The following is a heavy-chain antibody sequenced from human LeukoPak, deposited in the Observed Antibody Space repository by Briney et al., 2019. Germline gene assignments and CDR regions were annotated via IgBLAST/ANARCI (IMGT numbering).Heavy chain of an antibody. CDR2: IRYDGGNK. V-gene: IGHV3-30*02. J-gene: IGHJ4*02. CDR3: AKDAVRFLEWYYFDY. Sequence: GGSLRLSCAASGFTFSSYGMHWVRQAPGKGLEWVAFIRYDGGNKYYADSVRGRFTISRDNSKNTLYLQMNSLRAEDTAVYYCAKDAVRFLEWYYFDYWGQGTLVTVSS. CDR1: GFTFSSYG. D-gene: IGHD3-3*01.